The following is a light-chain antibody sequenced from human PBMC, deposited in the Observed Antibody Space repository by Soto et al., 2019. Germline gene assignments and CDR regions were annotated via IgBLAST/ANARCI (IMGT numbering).Light chain of an antibody. V-gene: IGKV1-9*01. J-gene: IGKJ4*01. CDR2: GTS. CDR3: QQLKTYPLT. Sequence: DIQLTQSPSFLSASVGDRVTITCRASQGISNYLAWYQQKPGNAPKLLIYGTSTLQSEVPSRFSGSGYGTEFSLTISSLQPEDFATYFCQQLKTYPLTFGGGTMVEIK. CDR1: QGISNY.